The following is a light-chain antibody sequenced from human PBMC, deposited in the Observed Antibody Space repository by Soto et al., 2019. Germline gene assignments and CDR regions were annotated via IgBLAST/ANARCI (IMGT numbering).Light chain of an antibody. CDR2: DVS. V-gene: IGLV2-14*01. Sequence: SALTQPASVSGSPGQSITISCTGTSSDVGGYNYVSWYQQHPGKAPKLMIYDVSNRPSGVSNRFSGSKSGNTASLTISGLQAEDEADYYCISYTSSSSLGVLFGGGIQLTV. CDR1: SSDVGGYNY. J-gene: IGLJ2*01. CDR3: ISYTSSSSLGVL.